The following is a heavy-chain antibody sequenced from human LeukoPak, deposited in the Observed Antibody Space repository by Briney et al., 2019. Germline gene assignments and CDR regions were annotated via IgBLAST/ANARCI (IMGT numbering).Heavy chain of an antibody. V-gene: IGHV4-34*01. D-gene: IGHD3-3*01. Sequence: SETLSLTCAVYGGSFSGYYWSWIRQPPGKGLEWIGEINHSGSTNYNPSLKSRVTISVDTSKNQFSLKLSSVTAADTAVYYCARENYDFWSGYPYYYYGVDVWGQGTTVTVSS. CDR2: INHSGST. CDR1: GGSFSGYY. CDR3: ARENYDFWSGYPYYYYGVDV. J-gene: IGHJ6*02.